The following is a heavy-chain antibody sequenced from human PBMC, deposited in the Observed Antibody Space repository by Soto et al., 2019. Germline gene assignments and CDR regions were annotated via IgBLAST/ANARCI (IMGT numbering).Heavy chain of an antibody. Sequence: QVLLVQSSAEVKKPGSSVKVSCKASGDTFTSTAFSWVRQAPGQGLEWMGGIIPVLGTPNYAQKFQARLTVTADASTTTVHMELSSLRSDDTAVSYCASSAGLDHLLNYYGLNVWGQGTTVTVSS. CDR1: GDTFTSTA. CDR3: ASSAGLDHLLNYYGLNV. CDR2: IIPVLGTP. D-gene: IGHD6-13*01. V-gene: IGHV1-69*01. J-gene: IGHJ6*02.